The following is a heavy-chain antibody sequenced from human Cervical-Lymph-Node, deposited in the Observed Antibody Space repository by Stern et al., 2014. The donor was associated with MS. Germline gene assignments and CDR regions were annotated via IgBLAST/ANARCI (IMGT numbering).Heavy chain of an antibody. J-gene: IGHJ4*02. CDR3: AREEGIEGATARLDY. CDR2: ISGTSNFV. V-gene: IGHV3-21*01. D-gene: IGHD1-26*01. Sequence: EVQLVESGGGLVKPGGSLSLSCEVSGITFRGYKMNWVRQPPGKGLEWVASISGTSNFVNYADSVKGRFTISRDNAQNSVFLHLSSLTAGDTAVYFCAREEGIEGATARLDYWGQGTLVTVSS. CDR1: GITFRGYK.